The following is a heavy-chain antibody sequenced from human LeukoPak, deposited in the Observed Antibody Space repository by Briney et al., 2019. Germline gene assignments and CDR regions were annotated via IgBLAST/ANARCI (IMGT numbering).Heavy chain of an antibody. V-gene: IGHV3-7*01. CDR2: IGEDGSEN. J-gene: IGHJ4*02. CDR1: GFTFGNYW. Sequence: GGSLRLSCAASGFTFGNYWMNWVRQAPGKGLEWVASIGEDGSENYYVDSVKGRFTISRDSAKNSLYLQMNSLRVEDTAVYYCATGGGWYFDYWGQGAQITASS. D-gene: IGHD6-19*01. CDR3: ATGGGWYFDY.